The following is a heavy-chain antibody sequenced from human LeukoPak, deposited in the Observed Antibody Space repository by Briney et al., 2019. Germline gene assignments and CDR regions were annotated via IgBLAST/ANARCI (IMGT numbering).Heavy chain of an antibody. V-gene: IGHV1-18*01. CDR1: GYSFTNYS. J-gene: IGHJ4*02. D-gene: IGHD3-3*01. Sequence: ASVKVSCKASGYSFTNYSITWVRQAPGQGLEWMGWISAYNGNTNYAQKLQGRVTMTTDTSTSTAYMELRSLRSDDTAVYYCARPGGTIFGVGLSYAHFDYWGQGTLVTVSS. CDR2: ISAYNGNT. CDR3: ARPGGTIFGVGLSYAHFDY.